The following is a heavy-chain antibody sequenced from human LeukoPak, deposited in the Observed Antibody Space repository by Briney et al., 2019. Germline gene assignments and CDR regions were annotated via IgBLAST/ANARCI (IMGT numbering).Heavy chain of an antibody. J-gene: IGHJ3*02. Sequence: SGGSLRLSCAASGFTFSSYAMSWVRQAPGKGLEWVSSISSSSSYIYYADSVKGRFTISRDNAKNSLYLQMNSLRAEDTAVYYCARDDTVTHLWFSAFDIWGQGTMVTVSS. CDR3: ARDDTVTHLWFSAFDI. D-gene: IGHD4-17*01. CDR1: GFTFSSYA. CDR2: ISSSSSYI. V-gene: IGHV3-21*01.